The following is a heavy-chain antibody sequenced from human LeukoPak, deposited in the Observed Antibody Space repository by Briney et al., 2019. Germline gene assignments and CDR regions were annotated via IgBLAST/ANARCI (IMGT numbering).Heavy chain of an antibody. CDR1: SGTFSGYY. J-gene: IGHJ3*02. V-gene: IGHV4-34*01. CDR2: INHRGST. D-gene: IGHD2-15*01. Sequence: SETLSLTCAVYSGTFSGYYWSWIRQPPGKGLEWIGEINHRGSTNYNPSPKSRVTISVDTSKNQVSLKLNSVTAADTAVYYCARGHIVVVVATTRSDAFDMWGQGTMVTVSS. CDR3: ARGHIVVVVATTRSDAFDM.